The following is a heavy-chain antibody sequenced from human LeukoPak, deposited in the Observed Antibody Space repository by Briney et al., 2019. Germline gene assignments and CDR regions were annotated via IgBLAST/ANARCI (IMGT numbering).Heavy chain of an antibody. CDR1: GFTFSSYS. CDR3: ASGYSSSWYGGDDY. Sequence: PGGSLRLSCAASGFTFSSYSMTWVRQAPGKGLEWVSSISSSSSYIYYADSVKGRFTISRDNAKNSLYLQMNSLRAEDTAVYYCASGYSSSWYGGDDYWGQGTLVTVSS. CDR2: ISSSSSYI. V-gene: IGHV3-21*01. J-gene: IGHJ4*02. D-gene: IGHD6-13*01.